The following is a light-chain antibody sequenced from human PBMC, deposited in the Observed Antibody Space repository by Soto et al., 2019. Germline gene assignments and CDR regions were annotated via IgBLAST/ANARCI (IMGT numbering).Light chain of an antibody. CDR3: QQYNNWPQT. CDR2: GAS. V-gene: IGKV3-15*01. CDR1: QSVSSSY. J-gene: IGKJ2*01. Sequence: EMVMTQSPATLSVSPGERATLSCRASQSVSSSYLAWYQQKPGQAPRLLIYGASTRATGIPARFSGSGSGTEFTLTISSLQSEDFAVDYCQQYNNWPQTFGQGTKLEIK.